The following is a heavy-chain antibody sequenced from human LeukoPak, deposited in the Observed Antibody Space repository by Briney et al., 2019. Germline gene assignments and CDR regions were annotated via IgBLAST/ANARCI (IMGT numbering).Heavy chain of an antibody. J-gene: IGHJ6*02. Sequence: GGSLRLSCAASGFIFSSYGMHWVRQAPGKGLEWVAVISYDGSDKYYPASVKGRFTISRDNSKNTLYLQMNSLRAEDTAVYYCAKDTCSGGSCYYYYGMDVWGQGTTVTVSS. CDR3: AKDTCSGGSCYYYYGMDV. CDR2: ISYDGSDK. CDR1: GFIFSSYG. D-gene: IGHD2-15*01. V-gene: IGHV3-30*18.